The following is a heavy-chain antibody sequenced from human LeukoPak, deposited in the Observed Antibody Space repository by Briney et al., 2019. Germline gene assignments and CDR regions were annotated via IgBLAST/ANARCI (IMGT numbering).Heavy chain of an antibody. V-gene: IGHV4-39*01. D-gene: IGHD6-19*01. CDR2: IYYSGST. J-gene: IGHJ4*02. Sequence: PSETLSLTCTVSGGSISSSSYYWGWIRQPPGKGLEWIGSIYYSGSTYYNPSLKSRVTISVDTSKNQFSLKLSSVTAADTAVYYCARYLTGARCRDSSGRYWGQGTLVTVSS. CDR3: ARYLTGARCRDSSGRY. CDR1: GGSISSSSYY.